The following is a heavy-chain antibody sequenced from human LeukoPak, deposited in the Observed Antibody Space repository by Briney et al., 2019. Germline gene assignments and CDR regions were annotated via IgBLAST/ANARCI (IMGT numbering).Heavy chain of an antibody. J-gene: IGHJ6*02. D-gene: IGHD2-15*01. CDR3: AKISSRDIVVVRDV. Sequence: GGSLRLSCAASGFTFSSYWMHWVRQAPGKGLEWVSAISGSGGSTYYADSVKGRFTISRDNSKNTLYLQMNSLRAEDTAVYYCAKISSRDIVVVRDVWGQGTTVTVSS. V-gene: IGHV3-23*01. CDR2: ISGSGGST. CDR1: GFTFSSYW.